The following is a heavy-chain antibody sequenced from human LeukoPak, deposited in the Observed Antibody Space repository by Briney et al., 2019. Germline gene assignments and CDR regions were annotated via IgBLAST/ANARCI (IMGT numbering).Heavy chain of an antibody. Sequence: PGRSLRLSCAASGFTFSSYGMHWVRQAPGKGLEWVAAISYDGSNRYYADSVKGRFTISRDNSKNTLYLQMNSLRAEDTAVYYCAKEGEWELLGGYFDYWGQGTLVTVSS. CDR2: ISYDGSNR. CDR1: GFTFSSYG. D-gene: IGHD1-26*01. CDR3: AKEGEWELLGGYFDY. J-gene: IGHJ4*02. V-gene: IGHV3-30*18.